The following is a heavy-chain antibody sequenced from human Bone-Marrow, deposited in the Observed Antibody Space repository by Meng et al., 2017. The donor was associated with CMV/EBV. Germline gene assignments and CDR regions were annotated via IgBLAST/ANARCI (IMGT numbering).Heavy chain of an antibody. Sequence: GGSLRLSCAASGFTFSSYDMHWVRQATGKGLEWVSAIGTAGDTYYPGSVKGRFTISRESAKNSLYLQINSLRAGDTAVYYCAKEVYCSSTSCYVVGPIDYWGQGTLVTVSS. CDR1: GFTFSSYD. V-gene: IGHV3-13*01. CDR2: IGTAGDT. J-gene: IGHJ4*02. D-gene: IGHD2-2*01. CDR3: AKEVYCSSTSCYVVGPIDY.